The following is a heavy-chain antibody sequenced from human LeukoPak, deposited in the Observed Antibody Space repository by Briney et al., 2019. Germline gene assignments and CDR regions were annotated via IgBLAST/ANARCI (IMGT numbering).Heavy chain of an antibody. V-gene: IGHV3-33*08. D-gene: IGHD6-19*01. J-gene: IGHJ4*02. CDR2: IWYDGSNK. Sequence: GGSLRLSCAASGFTFSSYGMHWVRQAPGKGLEWVAVIWYDGSNKYYAGSVKGRFTISRDNSKNTLYLQMNSLRAEDTAVYYCARDGLLGSSGWYYFDYWGQGTLVTVSS. CDR3: ARDGLLGSSGWYYFDY. CDR1: GFTFSSYG.